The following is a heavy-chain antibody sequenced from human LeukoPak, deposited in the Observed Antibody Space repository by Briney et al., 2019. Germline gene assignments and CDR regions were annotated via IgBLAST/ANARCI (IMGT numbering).Heavy chain of an antibody. J-gene: IGHJ4*02. V-gene: IGHV3-48*03. CDR3: ARDSAYSYDYVWGSYRLGFDY. CDR1: GFTFSSYE. CDR2: ISSSGSTI. D-gene: IGHD3-16*02. Sequence: GGSLRLSCAASGFTFSSYEMNWVRQAPGKGLEWVSYISSSGSTIYCADSVKGRFTISRDNAKNSLYLQMNSLRAEDTAVYYCARDSAYSYDYVWGSYRLGFDYWGQGTLVTVSS.